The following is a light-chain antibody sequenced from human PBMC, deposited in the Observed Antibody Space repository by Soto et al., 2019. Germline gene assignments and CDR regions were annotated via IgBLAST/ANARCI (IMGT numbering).Light chain of an antibody. CDR1: QSISSY. V-gene: IGKV1-39*01. CDR2: AAS. J-gene: IGKJ4*01. CDR3: QQSYSTPLN. Sequence: DIQMTQSPSSLSASVGDRVTITCRASQSISSYLNGYQQKPGKAPKLLIYAASSLQSGVPSRFSGSGSGTDFTLTISSLQPEDFATYYCQQSYSTPLNCGGGTKVEIK.